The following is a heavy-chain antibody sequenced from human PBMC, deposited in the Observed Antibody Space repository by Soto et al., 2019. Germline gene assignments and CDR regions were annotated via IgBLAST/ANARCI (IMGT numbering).Heavy chain of an antibody. CDR2: IYYRGST. J-gene: IGHJ4*02. V-gene: IGHV4-30-4*01. D-gene: IGHD1-1*01. CDR1: GGSITSDDYY. CDR3: ARDRSNSPDYFDY. Sequence: LSLTCTVSGGSITSDDYYWSWIRQPPGKGLEWIGYIYYRGSTSHNPSLQSRLTISMDTSKNQFSLELTSVTAADTAVCYCARDRSNSPDYFDYWGQGILVTVSS.